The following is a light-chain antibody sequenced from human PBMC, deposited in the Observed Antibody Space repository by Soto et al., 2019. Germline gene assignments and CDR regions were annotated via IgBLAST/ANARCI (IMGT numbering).Light chain of an antibody. CDR2: AAS. CDR3: KQSYNIPRT. V-gene: IGKV1-39*01. Sequence: DIQMTQSPSSLSASVGDRVTITCRASESIRDYLNWYQQKPGKAHNLLIYAASSLQSGVQSRFSGGGSGTDFTLTIRSLQPEDFATYYCKQSYNIPRTFGQGTRLEIK. J-gene: IGKJ5*01. CDR1: ESIRDY.